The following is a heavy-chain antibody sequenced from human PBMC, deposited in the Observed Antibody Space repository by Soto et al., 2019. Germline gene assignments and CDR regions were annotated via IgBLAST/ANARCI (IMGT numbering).Heavy chain of an antibody. CDR2: ISGSGGST. V-gene: IGHV3-23*01. CDR3: AKGGVDYDILTGYYSSYYGMDV. D-gene: IGHD3-9*01. J-gene: IGHJ6*02. Sequence: GGSLRLSCAASGLTFSSYAMSWVRQAPGKGLEWVSAISGSGGSTYYADSVKGRFTISRDNSKNMLYLQMNSLRAEDTAVYYCAKGGVDYDILTGYYSSYYGMDVWGQGTTVTVSS. CDR1: GLTFSSYA.